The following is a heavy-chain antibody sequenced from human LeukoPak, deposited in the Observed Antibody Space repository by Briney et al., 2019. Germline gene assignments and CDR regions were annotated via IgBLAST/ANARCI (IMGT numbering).Heavy chain of an antibody. CDR1: GFTFSSHW. Sequence: GGSLRLSCAASGFTFSSHWMHWVRQAPGKGLEWVSAISGSGGSTYYADSVQGRFTISRDNSKNTLYLQMNSLRAEDTAVYYCAKDRGIAARPPREDYWIQGALVTVSS. CDR2: ISGSGGST. CDR3: AKDRGIAARPPREDY. D-gene: IGHD6-6*01. V-gene: IGHV3-23*01. J-gene: IGHJ4*02.